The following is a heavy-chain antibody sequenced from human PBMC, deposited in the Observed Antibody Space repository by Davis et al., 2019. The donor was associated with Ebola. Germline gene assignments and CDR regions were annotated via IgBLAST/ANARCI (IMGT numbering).Heavy chain of an antibody. J-gene: IGHJ3*01. D-gene: IGHD4-23*01. V-gene: IGHV4-30-2*01. CDR3: ARYKPYSGYSIAAFDV. CDR1: GGSISSGGYS. CDR2: INHSGST. Sequence: LRLSCAVSGGSISSGGYSWSWIRQPPGKGLEWIGEINHSGSTNYNPSLKSRVTISVDTSKNQFSLKLSSVTAADTAVYYCARYKPYSGYSIAAFDVWGRGTMVTVSS.